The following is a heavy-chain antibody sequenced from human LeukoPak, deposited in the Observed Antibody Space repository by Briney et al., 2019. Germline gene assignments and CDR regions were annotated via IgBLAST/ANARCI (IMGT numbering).Heavy chain of an antibody. Sequence: ASVKVSCKASGYTFTSYDINWVRQATGQGLEWMGWMNSNSGNTGCTQKFQGRVTMTMNTSISTAYMELSSLRSEDTAVYYCARGDCSGGTCRYWVDNWGQGALVTVSS. V-gene: IGHV1-8*01. CDR3: ARGDCSGGTCRYWVDN. D-gene: IGHD2-15*01. J-gene: IGHJ4*02. CDR1: GYTFTSYD. CDR2: MNSNSGNT.